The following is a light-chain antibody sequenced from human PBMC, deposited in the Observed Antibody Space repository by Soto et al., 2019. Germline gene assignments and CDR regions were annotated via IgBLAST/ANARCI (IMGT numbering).Light chain of an antibody. V-gene: IGLV1-44*01. J-gene: IGLJ3*02. CDR2: SNN. Sequence: QAVVTQPPSASGTPGQRVTISCSGSSSNIGSNTVNWYQQLPGTAPKLLIYSNNQRPSGVPDRFSGSKSGTSASLAISGLRAGDEADYYCAAWDDSLNARVFGGGTKLTVL. CDR3: AAWDDSLNARV. CDR1: SSNIGSNT.